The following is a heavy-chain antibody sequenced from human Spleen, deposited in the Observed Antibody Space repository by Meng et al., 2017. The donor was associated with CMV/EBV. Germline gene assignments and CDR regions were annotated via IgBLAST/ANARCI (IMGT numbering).Heavy chain of an antibody. Sequence: SETLSLTCAVYGGSFSGYYWSWIRQPPGKGLEWIGEINHSGSTNYNPSLKSRVTISVDTSKNQFSLKLSSVTAADTAVYYCASFVVVPAAAEPGMDVWGQGTTVTVSS. D-gene: IGHD2-2*01. CDR3: ASFVVVPAAAEPGMDV. J-gene: IGHJ6*02. CDR1: GGSFSGYY. V-gene: IGHV4-34*01. CDR2: INHSGST.